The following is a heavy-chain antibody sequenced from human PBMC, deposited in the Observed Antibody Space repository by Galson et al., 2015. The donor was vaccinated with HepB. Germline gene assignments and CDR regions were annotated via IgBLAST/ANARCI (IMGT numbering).Heavy chain of an antibody. CDR3: ATSYTSPHYFDH. CDR1: GFTVSSNY. CDR2: IYSGGST. Sequence: SLRLSCAAPGFTVSSNYMTWVRQAPGKRLEWVSVIYSGGSTYYADSVKGRFTISRDNSKNTLYLQMNSLRAEDTAIYYCATSYTSPHYFDHWGQGTLVTVSS. D-gene: IGHD6-13*01. J-gene: IGHJ4*02. V-gene: IGHV3-66*01.